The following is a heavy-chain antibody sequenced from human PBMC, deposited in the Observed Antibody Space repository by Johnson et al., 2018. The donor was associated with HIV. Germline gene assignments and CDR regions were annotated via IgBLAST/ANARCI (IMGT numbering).Heavy chain of an antibody. CDR1: GFTFNSYA. Sequence: VPLVESGGGLVQPGGTLRLSCAASGFTFNSYAICWARQAPGKGLEWVSAISGSGGSTYYADSVKGRFTIARDNSKNTLYLQMNSLRAEDTAVYYCARVTMIVVVMQAFDIWGQ. V-gene: IGHV3-23*04. J-gene: IGHJ3*02. CDR2: ISGSGGST. CDR3: ARVTMIVVVMQAFDI. D-gene: IGHD3-22*01.